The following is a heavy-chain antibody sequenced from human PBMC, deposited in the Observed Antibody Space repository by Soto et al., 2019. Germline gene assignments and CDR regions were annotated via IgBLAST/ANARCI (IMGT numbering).Heavy chain of an antibody. CDR3: AKDGYGSGSFHFDY. J-gene: IGHJ4*02. CDR1: GFTFDDYA. CDR2: ISWNSGSI. Sequence: GGSLRLSCAASGFTFDDYAMHWVRQAPGKGLEWVSGISWNSGSIGYADSVKGRFTISRDNAKNSLYLQMNSLRAEDTALYYCAKDGYGSGSFHFDYWGQGTLVTVSS. V-gene: IGHV3-9*01. D-gene: IGHD3-10*01.